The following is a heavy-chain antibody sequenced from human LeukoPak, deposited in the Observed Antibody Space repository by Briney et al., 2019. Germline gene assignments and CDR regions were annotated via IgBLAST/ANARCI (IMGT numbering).Heavy chain of an antibody. Sequence: GGSLRLSCAASGFPFSVYYMSWIRQAPGKGLEWVSYINGAGDYTDYADSVRGRFTISRDNARNSLFLQTNSLRAEDTAVYYCATEDWAVATSWGQGTLVTVSS. CDR2: INGAGDYT. J-gene: IGHJ5*02. D-gene: IGHD5-12*01. V-gene: IGHV3-11*06. CDR1: GFPFSVYY. CDR3: ATEDWAVATS.